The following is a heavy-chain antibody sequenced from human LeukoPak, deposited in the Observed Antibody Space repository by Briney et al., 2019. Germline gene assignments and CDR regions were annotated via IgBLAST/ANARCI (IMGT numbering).Heavy chain of an antibody. CDR2: ISGSSSGSTI. Sequence: GGSLRLSCEASGFTFSSYTLTWVRQAPGKGLECVSAISGSSSGSTIYYADSVKGRFTISRDNAKNSLYLQMNSLRAEDTAVYYCASPYCSGGSCYSHAFDIWGQGTMVTVSS. CDR1: GFTFSSYT. V-gene: IGHV3-48*04. D-gene: IGHD2-15*01. J-gene: IGHJ3*02. CDR3: ASPYCSGGSCYSHAFDI.